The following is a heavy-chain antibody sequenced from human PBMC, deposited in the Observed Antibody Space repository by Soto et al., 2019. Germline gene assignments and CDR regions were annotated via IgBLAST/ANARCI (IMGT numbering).Heavy chain of an antibody. D-gene: IGHD6-13*01. V-gene: IGHV4-4*07. J-gene: IGHJ4*02. CDR1: GASISDYY. CDR2: IYTSGST. CDR3: ARENRAVGTKYSYYFDY. Sequence: SETLSLTCTVSGASISDYYWSWIRQPAGKGLEWIGLIYTSGSTNYNPSLKCRVTMSVDTSKNQFSLRLSSVTAADTAVYYCARENRAVGTKYSYYFDYWGQGTLVTVSS.